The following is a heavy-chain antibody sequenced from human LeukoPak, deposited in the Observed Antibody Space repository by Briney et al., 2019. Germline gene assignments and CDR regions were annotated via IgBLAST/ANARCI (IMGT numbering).Heavy chain of an antibody. J-gene: IGHJ4*02. V-gene: IGHV3-23*01. CDR1: GFMFRSSS. CDR3: AKRPAAVRGVIPYVDY. CDR2: ISASAGNI. D-gene: IGHD3-10*02. Sequence: GGSLRLSCAASGFMFRSSSMSWVRQVPGKGLEWVSTISASAGNIYYADSVKGRFTISRDNSKDTLFLQMNSLRAEDTAIYYSAKRPAAVRGVIPYVDYWGQGTLVTVSS.